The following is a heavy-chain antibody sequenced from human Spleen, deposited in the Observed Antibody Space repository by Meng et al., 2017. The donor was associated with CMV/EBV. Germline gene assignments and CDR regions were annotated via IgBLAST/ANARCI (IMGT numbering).Heavy chain of an antibody. Sequence: SLSCAVCVVSVSDSGFYWTWIRQSPGKGLQWIGYVYYNGNTNLNPSLTGRVTMSMERSANQFSLRLTSVTTADTAVYYCARGVYWFEFWGQGALVTVSS. J-gene: IGHJ4*02. CDR2: VYYNGNT. CDR3: ARGVYWFEF. V-gene: IGHV4-61*08. CDR1: VVSVSDSGFY. D-gene: IGHD2-8*02.